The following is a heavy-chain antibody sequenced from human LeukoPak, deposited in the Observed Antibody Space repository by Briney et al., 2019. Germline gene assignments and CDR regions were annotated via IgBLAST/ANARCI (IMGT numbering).Heavy chain of an antibody. D-gene: IGHD2-2*01. J-gene: IGHJ5*02. V-gene: IGHV4-34*01. Sequence: PSETLSLTCAVYGGSFSGYYWSWIRQPPGKGQEWIGEINHSGSTNYNPSLKSRVTISVDTSKNQFSLKLSSVTAADTAVYYCAREPHLEGVVETKNWFDPWGQGTLVTVSS. CDR3: AREPHLEGVVETKNWFDP. CDR1: GGSFSGYY. CDR2: INHSGST.